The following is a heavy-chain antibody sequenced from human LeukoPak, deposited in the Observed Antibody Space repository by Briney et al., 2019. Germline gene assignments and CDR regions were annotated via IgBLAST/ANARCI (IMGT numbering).Heavy chain of an antibody. J-gene: IGHJ4*02. CDR3: ARVYRPMAGTGYYFDY. CDR2: IYSGGST. Sequence: PGGSLRLSCAASGFTVSSNYMSWVRQAPGKGLEWVSVIYSGGSTYYADSVKGRFTISRVNSENTLYLQMNSLRAEDTAVYYCARVYRPMAGTGYYFDYWGQGTLVTVSS. CDR1: GFTVSSNY. D-gene: IGHD6-19*01. V-gene: IGHV3-53*01.